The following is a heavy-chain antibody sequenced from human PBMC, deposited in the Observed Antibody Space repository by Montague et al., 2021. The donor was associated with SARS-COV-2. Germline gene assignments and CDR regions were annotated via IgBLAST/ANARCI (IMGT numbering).Heavy chain of an antibody. Sequence: PALVKPTQTLTLTCTFSGFSLSTSGVGVGWIRQPPGKALEWLALIYWNDDKRYSPSLKSGLTITKDTSKNQVVLTMTNMDPVDTATYYCAHRPPSMMGPYFDLWGRGTLVTVSS. J-gene: IGHJ2*01. V-gene: IGHV2-5*01. CDR3: AHRPPSMMGPYFDL. D-gene: IGHD3-22*01. CDR1: GFSLSTSGVG. CDR2: IYWNDDK.